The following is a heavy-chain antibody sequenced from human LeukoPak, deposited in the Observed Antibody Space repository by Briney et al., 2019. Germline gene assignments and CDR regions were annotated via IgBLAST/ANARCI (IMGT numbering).Heavy chain of an antibody. J-gene: IGHJ3*01. Sequence: GGSLRLSCASSGFTFSDYHMTWIRQAPGKGLEWLSYISSTTGRIIYYADSVKGRFTISRDNTKNSLFLQMVGLRVEDTAVYYCARYYSDAFDVWGQGTVVTVSS. CDR2: ISSTTGRII. CDR1: GFTFSDYH. D-gene: IGHD3-10*01. CDR3: ARYYSDAFDV. V-gene: IGHV3-11*04.